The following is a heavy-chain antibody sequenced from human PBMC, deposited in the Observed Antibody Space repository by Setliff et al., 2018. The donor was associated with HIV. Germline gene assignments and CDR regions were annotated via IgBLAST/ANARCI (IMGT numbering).Heavy chain of an antibody. J-gene: IGHJ3*02. Sequence: ASVKVSCKASGYTFTGYYMHWVRQAPGQGLEWMGRINPNSGATNYAQKFQDRVTMTRDTSISTAYMELSRLSSDDTAVYYRARDTSTVFQGDAFDIWGQGTMVTVSS. V-gene: IGHV1-2*06. CDR2: INPNSGAT. CDR3: ARDTSTVFQGDAFDI. D-gene: IGHD4-4*01. CDR1: GYTFTGYY.